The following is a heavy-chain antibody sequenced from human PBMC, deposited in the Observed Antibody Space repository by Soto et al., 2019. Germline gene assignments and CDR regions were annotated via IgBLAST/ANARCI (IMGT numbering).Heavy chain of an antibody. J-gene: IGHJ6*04. CDR2: IYSGGST. CDR3: AREKVTLLRVDYYYYGMDV. Sequence: SLRLSCAASGFTVSSNYMSWVRQAPGKGLEWVSVIYSGGSTYYADSVKGRFTISRDNSKNTLYLQMNSLRAEDTAVYYCAREKVTLLRVDYYYYGMDVRGKGTTVTVSS. D-gene: IGHD1-26*01. CDR1: GFTVSSNY. V-gene: IGHV3-53*01.